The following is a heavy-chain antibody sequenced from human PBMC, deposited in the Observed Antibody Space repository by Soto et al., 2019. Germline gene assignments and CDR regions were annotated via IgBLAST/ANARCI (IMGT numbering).Heavy chain of an antibody. V-gene: IGHV1-18*01. Sequence: QVQLVQSGAEVKKPGASVKVSCKASGYTFTSYGINWVRQAPGQGLEWLGWISAYDGYTNYAQILQGRVSMTTDTSXKTAYMELRSLRSDDTAMYYCARGGFYDSSGARNYYYYGMNVWGQGTTVTVSS. J-gene: IGHJ6*02. D-gene: IGHD3-22*01. CDR1: GYTFTSYG. CDR3: ARGGFYDSSGARNYYYYGMNV. CDR2: ISAYDGYT.